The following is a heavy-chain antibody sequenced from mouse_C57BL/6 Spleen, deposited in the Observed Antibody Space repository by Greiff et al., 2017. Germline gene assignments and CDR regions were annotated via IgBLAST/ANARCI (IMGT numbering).Heavy chain of an antibody. V-gene: IGHV5-12*01. CDR3: ARQYWDDYAMDY. Sequence: DVKLMESGGGLVQPGGSLKLSCAASGFTFSDYYMYWVRQTPEKRLEWVAYISNGGGSTYYPDTVKGRFTISRDNAKNTLYLQMSRLKSEDTAMYYCARQYWDDYAMDYWGQGTSVTVSS. CDR1: GFTFSDYY. J-gene: IGHJ4*01. CDR2: ISNGGGST. D-gene: IGHD4-1*01.